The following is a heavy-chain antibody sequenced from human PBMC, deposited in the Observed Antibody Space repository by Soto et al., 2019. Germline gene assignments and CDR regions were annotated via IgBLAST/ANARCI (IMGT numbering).Heavy chain of an antibody. D-gene: IGHD6-19*01. CDR1: GYTFTDYY. CDR3: ARAYDSGWYSSWFDP. Sequence: EASVKVSCKASGYTFTDYYIHWVRQAPGQGLEWLGWINPNTGGTNLAQKFQGRVTMTRDTSTSTAYMQLSSLRSDDSALYFCARAYDSGWYSSWFDPWGQGAL. J-gene: IGHJ5*02. V-gene: IGHV1-2*02. CDR2: INPNTGGT.